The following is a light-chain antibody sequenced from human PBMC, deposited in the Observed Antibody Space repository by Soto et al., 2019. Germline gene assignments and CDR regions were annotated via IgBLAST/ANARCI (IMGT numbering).Light chain of an antibody. CDR1: RSVTTS. J-gene: IGKJ2*01. CDR3: QQYDKWPQFT. CDR2: GAS. Sequence: DIVMTQSPATLSVSPGERTTLSCRASRSVTTSLAWYQQKPGQAPRLLIYGASTRATGIPARFSGSGSGTEFTLTISSLQSEDFAVYYCQQYDKWPQFTFGQGTNVEMK. V-gene: IGKV3-15*01.